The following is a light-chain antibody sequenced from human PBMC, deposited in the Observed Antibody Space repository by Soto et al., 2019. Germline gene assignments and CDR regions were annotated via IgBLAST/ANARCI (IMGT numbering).Light chain of an antibody. CDR1: SIDVGGYNY. V-gene: IGLV2-11*01. CDR3: CSYAGSTYV. J-gene: IGLJ1*01. Sequence: QSALTQPRSVSGSPRQSVTISCTGTSIDVGGYNYVSWYQQHPGKVPKLMIYDVSKRPSGVPDRFSGSKSGNTASLTISGLQAEDEAAYYCCSYAGSTYVFGTGTKVTVL. CDR2: DVS.